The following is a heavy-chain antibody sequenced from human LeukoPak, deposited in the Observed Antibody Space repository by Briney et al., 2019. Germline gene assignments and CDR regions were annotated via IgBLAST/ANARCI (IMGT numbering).Heavy chain of an antibody. Sequence: PGGSLRLSCGASGFTFSSYWMSWVRQAPGKGLEWVANIKQDGREKYYVDSVKGRFTISRDNAKNSLYLQMNSLRAEDTAVYYCARSGGFDYDSSGYYSYWGQGTLVTVSS. V-gene: IGHV3-7*03. D-gene: IGHD3-22*01. CDR2: IKQDGREK. CDR3: ARSGGFDYDSSGYYSY. CDR1: GFTFSSYW. J-gene: IGHJ4*02.